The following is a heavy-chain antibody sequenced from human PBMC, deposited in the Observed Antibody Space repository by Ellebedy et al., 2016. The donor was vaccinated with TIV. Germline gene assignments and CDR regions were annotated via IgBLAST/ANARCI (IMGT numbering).Heavy chain of an antibody. CDR3: ARESGEVVIINGFDY. CDR1: GGTFSSYA. CDR2: IIPIFGTA. Sequence: AASVKVSCKASGGTFSSYAISWVRQAPGQGLEWMGGIIPIFGTANYAQKFQGRVTITADESTSTAYMELRSLRSDDTAVYYCARESGEVVIINGFDYWGQGTLVTVSS. V-gene: IGHV1-69*13. J-gene: IGHJ4*02. D-gene: IGHD3-3*01.